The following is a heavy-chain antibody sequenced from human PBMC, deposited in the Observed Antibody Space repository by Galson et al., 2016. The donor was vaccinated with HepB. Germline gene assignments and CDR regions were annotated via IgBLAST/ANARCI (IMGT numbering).Heavy chain of an antibody. CDR3: ARSSYVPFNWFDP. V-gene: IGHV4-39*01. D-gene: IGHD3-16*01. Sequence: SETLSLTCTVSGGTFSSSSYYWGWIRQPPGKGLEWIGYMYYRGSAYYNSSLKSRVTISGDTSKNQFSLNLRSVTATDTAVYYCARSSYVPFNWFDPWGQGILVTVSS. CDR1: GGTFSSSSYY. CDR2: MYYRGSA. J-gene: IGHJ5*02.